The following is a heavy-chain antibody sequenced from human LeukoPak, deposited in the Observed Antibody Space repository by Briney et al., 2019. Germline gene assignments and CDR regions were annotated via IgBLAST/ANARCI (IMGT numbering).Heavy chain of an antibody. CDR2: INPNSGGT. CDR3: ARDLWLPREGFDY. V-gene: IGHV1-2*02. D-gene: IGHD5-12*01. Sequence: ASVKVSCKASGYTFTGYYMHWVRQAPGQGLEWMGWINPNSGGTNYAQKFQGRVTMTRDTSISTAYMELSRLRSDDTAVYYCARDLWLPREGFDYWGQRTLVTVSS. CDR1: GYTFTGYY. J-gene: IGHJ4*02.